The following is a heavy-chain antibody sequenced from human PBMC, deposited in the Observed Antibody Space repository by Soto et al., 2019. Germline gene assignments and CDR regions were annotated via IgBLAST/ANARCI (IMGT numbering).Heavy chain of an antibody. V-gene: IGHV1-18*04. D-gene: IGHD3-3*01. CDR2: ISAYNGNT. CDR1: GYTFTSYG. J-gene: IGHJ4*02. CDR3: ARDKGYYYSWSGYRSYYFDY. Sequence: QVQLVQSGAEVKKPGASVKVSCKASGYTFTSYGISWVRQAPGQGLEWMGWISAYNGNTNSAQNLQDRVTMTTDTSTNGAYMELRSLRSADTAVYYCARDKGYYYSWSGYRSYYFDYWGQGTLVTVSS.